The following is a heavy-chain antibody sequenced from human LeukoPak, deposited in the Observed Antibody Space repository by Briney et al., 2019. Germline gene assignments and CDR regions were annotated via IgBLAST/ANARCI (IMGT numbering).Heavy chain of an antibody. J-gene: IGHJ4*02. CDR1: GFTFSSYA. CDR3: AKLELLWFGGLERPDY. V-gene: IGHV3-23*01. Sequence: GGSLRLSCAASGFTFSSYAMSWVRQAPGKGLEWVSAISGSGGSTYYADSVKGRFTISRDNSKNTLYVQMNSLRAEDTAVYYCAKLELLWFGGLERPDYWGQGTLVTVSS. D-gene: IGHD3-10*01. CDR2: ISGSGGST.